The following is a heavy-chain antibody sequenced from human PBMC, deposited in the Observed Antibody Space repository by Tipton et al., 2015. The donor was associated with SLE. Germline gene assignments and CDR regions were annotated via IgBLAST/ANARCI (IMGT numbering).Heavy chain of an antibody. Sequence: TLSLTCTVSGGSISSYYWSWIRQPPGKGLEWIGYIYYSGSTNYNPSLKSRVTISVDTSKNQFSLKLSSVTAADTAVYYCAREGSSWYYFDHWGQGILVTVSS. V-gene: IGHV4-59*01. J-gene: IGHJ4*02. CDR2: IYYSGST. D-gene: IGHD6-13*01. CDR3: AREGSSWYYFDH. CDR1: GGSISSYY.